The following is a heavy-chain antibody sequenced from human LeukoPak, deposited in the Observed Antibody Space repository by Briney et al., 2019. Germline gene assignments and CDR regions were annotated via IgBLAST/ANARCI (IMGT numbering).Heavy chain of an antibody. Sequence: SVKVSCKASGGTFSSCAISWVRQAPGQGLEWMGRIIPIFGTANYAQKFQGRVTITTDESTSTAYMELSSLRSEDTAVYYCARGDYYDSSGYYWSNYYYYMDVWGKGTTVTVSS. CDR1: GGTFSSCA. D-gene: IGHD3-22*01. CDR3: ARGDYYDSSGYYWSNYYYYMDV. CDR2: IIPIFGTA. V-gene: IGHV1-69*05. J-gene: IGHJ6*03.